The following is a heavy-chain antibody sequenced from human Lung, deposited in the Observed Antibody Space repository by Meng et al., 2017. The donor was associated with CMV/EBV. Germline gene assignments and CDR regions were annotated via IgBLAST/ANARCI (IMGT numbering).Heavy chain of an antibody. CDR2: INHSGST. CDR1: GGSFSGYY. CDR3: ARGRGKPAAIYYYGMDV. J-gene: IGHJ6*01. D-gene: IGHD2-2*02. V-gene: IGHV4-34*01. Sequence: SCAVYGGSFSGYYWSWIRQPPGKGLEWIGEINHSGSTNYNPSLKSRVTISVDTSKNQFSLKLSSVTAADTAVYYCARGRGKPAAIYYYGMDVWGQGNXVNGCS.